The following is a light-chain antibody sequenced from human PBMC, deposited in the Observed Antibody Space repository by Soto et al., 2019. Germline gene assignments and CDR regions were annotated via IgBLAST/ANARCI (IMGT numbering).Light chain of an antibody. Sequence: QSVLTQPPSASGAPGLRVTISCSGSSSNIGGNTVNWYQQLPGKAPNLLIHSDNERPSGVPGRFSGSRSGASASLAITGLQSEDEAYYYCSAWDDTLSGPVLGGGTKLTVL. CDR2: SDN. CDR1: SSNIGGNT. V-gene: IGLV1-44*01. CDR3: SAWDDTLSGPV. J-gene: IGLJ3*02.